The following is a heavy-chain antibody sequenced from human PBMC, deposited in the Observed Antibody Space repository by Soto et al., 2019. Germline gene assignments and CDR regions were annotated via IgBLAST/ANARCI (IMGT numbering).Heavy chain of an antibody. J-gene: IGHJ2*01. CDR3: ARGGSLYWYFDL. CDR1: GYTFTSYG. Sequence: ASVKVSCKTSGYTFTSYGITWVRQAPGQGLEWMGWITTDKGKTTYAQKFQGRVTMTTDTSTSTAYMELSSLRSEDTAVYYCARGGSLYWYFDLWGRGTLVTVSS. D-gene: IGHD1-26*01. V-gene: IGHV1-18*01. CDR2: ITTDKGKT.